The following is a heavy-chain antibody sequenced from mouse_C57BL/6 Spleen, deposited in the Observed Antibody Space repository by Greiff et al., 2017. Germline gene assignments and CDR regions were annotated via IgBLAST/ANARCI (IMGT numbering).Heavy chain of an antibody. V-gene: IGHV1-55*01. Sequence: QVQLKQPGAELVKPGASVKMSCKASGYTFTSYWITWVKQRPGQGLEWIGGIYPGSGSTNYNEKFKSKATLTVDTSSSTAYMQLSSLTSEDSAVYYCARPYGSNWYFDVWGTGTTVTVSS. CDR3: ARPYGSNWYFDV. CDR1: GYTFTSYW. D-gene: IGHD1-1*01. CDR2: IYPGSGST. J-gene: IGHJ1*03.